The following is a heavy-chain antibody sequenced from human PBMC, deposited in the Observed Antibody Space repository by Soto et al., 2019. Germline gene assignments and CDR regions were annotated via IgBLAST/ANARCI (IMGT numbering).Heavy chain of an antibody. Sequence: QVQLVESGGGVVQPGTSLRPSCVGSGFTFRSYVIHWVRQAPGKGLEWVALTSYDGSNNFYGDSVKGRFTISRHKSRNTVELQMDSLRFEDTALYYCARWGTTGGLDVWGQGTLVFVSS. CDR2: TSYDGSNN. CDR3: ARWGTTGGLDV. V-gene: IGHV3-33*05. J-gene: IGHJ4*02. D-gene: IGHD3-16*01. CDR1: GFTFRSYV.